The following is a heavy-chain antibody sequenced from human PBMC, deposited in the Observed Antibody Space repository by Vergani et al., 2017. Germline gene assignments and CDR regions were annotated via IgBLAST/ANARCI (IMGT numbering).Heavy chain of an antibody. CDR3: SRVMAARAFDI. Sequence: QVQLQQWGAGLLKPSETLSLTCAVYGGSFSGYYWSWIRQPPGKGLEWIGYIYYSGSTNYNPSLKSRVTISVDTSKNHFSLKLSSVTAADTAVYYCSRVMAARAFDIWGQGTMVTVSS. V-gene: IGHV4-34*11. CDR2: IYYSGST. J-gene: IGHJ3*02. CDR1: GGSFSGYY. D-gene: IGHD6-6*01.